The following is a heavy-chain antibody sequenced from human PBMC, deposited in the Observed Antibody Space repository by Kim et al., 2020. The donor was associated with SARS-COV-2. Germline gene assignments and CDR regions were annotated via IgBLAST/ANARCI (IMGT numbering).Heavy chain of an antibody. V-gene: IGHV3-66*01. J-gene: IGHJ4*02. CDR2: DGRT. CDR3: AGDRSSTY. D-gene: IGHD6-13*01. Sequence: DGRTFYADSVRGRFSISRDNSKNILSLQMNSLRDEDTAVYYCAGDRSSTYWGQGTLVTVSS.